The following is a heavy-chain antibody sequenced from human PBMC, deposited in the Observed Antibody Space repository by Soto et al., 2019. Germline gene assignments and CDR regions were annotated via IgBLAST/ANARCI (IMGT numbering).Heavy chain of an antibody. J-gene: IGHJ6*02. CDR2: IYYSGST. D-gene: IGHD3-10*01. CDR3: ARLGPYGSGSYPDGDYYYGMDV. Sequence: SETLSLTCTVSGGSISSSSYYWGWIRQPPGKGLEWIGSIYYSGSTYYNPSLKSRVTISVDTSKNQFSLKLSSVTAADTAAYYCARLGPYGSGSYPDGDYYYGMDVWGQGTTVTVSS. V-gene: IGHV4-39*01. CDR1: GGSISSSSYY.